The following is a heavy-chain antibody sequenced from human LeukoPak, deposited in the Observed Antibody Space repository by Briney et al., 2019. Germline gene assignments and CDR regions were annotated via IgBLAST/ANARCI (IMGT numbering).Heavy chain of an antibody. V-gene: IGHV3-11*04. CDR3: ARDLYSSGWPFDY. D-gene: IGHD6-19*01. CDR1: GFTFSDYY. J-gene: IGHJ4*02. CDR2: ISSSGSTI. Sequence: GGSLRLSCAASGFTFSDYYMSWIRQAPGKGLEWVSYISSSGSTIYYADSVKGRFTISRDNFNNMLYLHMSSLRVEDTAVYYCARDLYSSGWPFDYWGQGTLVTVSS.